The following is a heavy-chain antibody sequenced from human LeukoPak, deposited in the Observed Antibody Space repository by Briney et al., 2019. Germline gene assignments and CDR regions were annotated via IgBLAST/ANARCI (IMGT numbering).Heavy chain of an antibody. J-gene: IGHJ3*02. Sequence: ASVKVSCKAPGYTFTGYYIHWVRQAPGQGLEWMGWINPHSGGTNYAQKFQGGVTMTRDTSISTAYMELSRLRSDDTAVYYCARDYISSSGYPYFDIWGQGTMVTVSS. D-gene: IGHD3-22*01. CDR3: ARDYISSSGYPYFDI. CDR2: INPHSGGT. V-gene: IGHV1-2*02. CDR1: GYTFTGYY.